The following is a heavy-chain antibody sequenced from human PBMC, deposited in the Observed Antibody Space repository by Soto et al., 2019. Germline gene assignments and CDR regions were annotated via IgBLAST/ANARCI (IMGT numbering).Heavy chain of an antibody. CDR3: ARTLFIAAAGTGWFDP. CDR2: IYHSGST. J-gene: IGHJ5*02. V-gene: IGHV4-30-2*01. D-gene: IGHD6-13*01. Sequence: PSETLSLTCAVSGGSISSGGYSWSWIRQPPGKGLEWIGYIYHSGSTYYNPSLKSRVTISVDRSKNQFSLKLSSVTAADTAVYYCARTLFIAAAGTGWFDPWGQGTLVTVSS. CDR1: GGSISSGGYS.